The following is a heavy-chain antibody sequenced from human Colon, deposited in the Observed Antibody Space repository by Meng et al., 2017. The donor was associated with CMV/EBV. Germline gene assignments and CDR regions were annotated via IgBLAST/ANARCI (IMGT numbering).Heavy chain of an antibody. J-gene: IGHJ4*02. V-gene: IGHV3-21*05. CDR1: GFPFNSHS. D-gene: IGHD1-26*01. Sequence: GGSLRLSCEGSGFPFNSHSMNWVRQAPGKGLEWISYISSSGKDEYYADSVKGRFTISRDNAKNSVSLQMNSLRAEDTAVYYCARVPVGATTPPVDYWGQGTLVTVSS. CDR2: ISSSGKDE. CDR3: ARVPVGATTPPVDY.